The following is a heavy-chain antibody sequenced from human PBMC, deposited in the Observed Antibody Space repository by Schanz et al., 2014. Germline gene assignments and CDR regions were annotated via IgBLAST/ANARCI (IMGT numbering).Heavy chain of an antibody. D-gene: IGHD5-12*01. Sequence: VQSVHSGTEVQKLGASVKVSCTASGYTFSSYGITWVRQAPGQGLEWMGWINGYNGHTLYAQKFQGRVTMTTDTSTSTSYMELTSLRFDDTAVYYCARDFSAYVGNYFDYWGQGTLVTVSS. CDR3: ARDFSAYVGNYFDY. V-gene: IGHV1-18*01. J-gene: IGHJ4*02. CDR2: INGYNGHT. CDR1: GYTFSSYG.